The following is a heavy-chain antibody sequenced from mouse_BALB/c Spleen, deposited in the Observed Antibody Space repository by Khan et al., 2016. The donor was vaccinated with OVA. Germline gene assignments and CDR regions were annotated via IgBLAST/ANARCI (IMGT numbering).Heavy chain of an antibody. Sequence: VQLQQSGPELMKPGASVKISCKASGYSFTNYYIHWVKQSLGQSLEWIGYIDPFNGGNTYNQKFTGTATLTVDKSSSTAYMPLSSLTFADSAVFECTRLGVAGWFTYWCQGTLVTVSA. CDR2: IDPFNGGN. J-gene: IGHJ3*01. V-gene: IGHV1S135*01. CDR3: TRLGVAGWFTY. CDR1: GYSFTNYY.